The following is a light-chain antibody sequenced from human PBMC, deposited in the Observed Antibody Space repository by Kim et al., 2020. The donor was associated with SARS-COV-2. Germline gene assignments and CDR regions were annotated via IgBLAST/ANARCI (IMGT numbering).Light chain of an antibody. CDR3: KSRGSSGNHWV. CDR2: DEN. CDR1: SLRGSY. J-gene: IGLJ3*02. Sequence: SSELTQDPAVSVALGQTVRITCQGDSLRGSYAAWYQQKPGQAPILVIYDENNRPSGIPDRFSGSNSGNTASLTITGARAEDEADYYCKSRGSSGNHWVFGGGTKLTVL. V-gene: IGLV3-19*01.